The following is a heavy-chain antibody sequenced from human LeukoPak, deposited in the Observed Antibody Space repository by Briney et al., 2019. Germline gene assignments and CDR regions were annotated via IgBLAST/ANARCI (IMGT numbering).Heavy chain of an antibody. CDR1: GFTFTDFY. CDR2: ISPTSSYM. D-gene: IGHD4-17*01. V-gene: IGHV3-21*01. J-gene: IGHJ4*02. Sequence: GGSLRLSCAASGFTFTDFYMNWVRQAPGKGLEWVSWISPTSSYMYYADSVKGRFIVYRDNSKNTLYLQMNSLRAEDTAVYYCASKLTTGYWGQGTLVTVSS. CDR3: ASKLTTGY.